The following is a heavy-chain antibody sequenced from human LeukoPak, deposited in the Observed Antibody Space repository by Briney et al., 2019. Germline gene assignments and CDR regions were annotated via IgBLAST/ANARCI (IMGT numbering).Heavy chain of an antibody. J-gene: IGHJ6*02. CDR1: GFTFSSYA. CDR2: IYSGGST. CDR3: ARGGMGGYYYGMDV. V-gene: IGHV3-53*01. Sequence: GGSLRLSCAASGFTFSSYAMHWVRQAPGKGLEWVAVIYSGGSTYYADSVKGRFTISRDNSKNALYLQMNSLRAEDTAVYYCARGGMGGYYYGMDVWGQGTTVTVSS. D-gene: IGHD3-16*01.